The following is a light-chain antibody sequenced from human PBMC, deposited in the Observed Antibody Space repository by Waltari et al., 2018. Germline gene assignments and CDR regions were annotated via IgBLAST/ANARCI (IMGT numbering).Light chain of an antibody. CDR1: SNNLGFYDL. Sequence: QSALTQPASVSGSPGPSITISCTGSSNNLGFYDLVSWYQQHPGKAPKLIIFDVIKRPSGVSDRFSGSKSGNTASLTISGLQTEDDADYYCCSYSGSGSFPYVFGPGTRVAVL. CDR3: CSYSGSGSFPYV. J-gene: IGLJ1*01. CDR2: DVI. V-gene: IGLV2-23*02.